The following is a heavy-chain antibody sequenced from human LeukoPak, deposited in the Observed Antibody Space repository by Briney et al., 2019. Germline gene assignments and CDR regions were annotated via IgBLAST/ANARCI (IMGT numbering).Heavy chain of an antibody. CDR3: ARTSPPQSYAEVDY. Sequence: SETLSLTCTVSGGSTSSYYWSWIRQPPGKGLEWIGYIYYSGSTNYNPSLKSRVTISVDTSKNQFSLKLSSVTAADTAVYYCARTSPPQSYAEVDYWGQGTLVTVSS. J-gene: IGHJ4*02. V-gene: IGHV4-59*08. D-gene: IGHD4-17*01. CDR2: IYYSGST. CDR1: GGSTSSYY.